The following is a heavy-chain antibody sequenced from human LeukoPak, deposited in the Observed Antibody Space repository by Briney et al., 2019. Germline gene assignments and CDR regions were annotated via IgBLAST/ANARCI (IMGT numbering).Heavy chain of an antibody. J-gene: IGHJ5*02. Sequence: PGGSLRLSCAASGFTFNDYYMSWIRQAPGKGLEWLSYINIGGTNTHYADSVKGRFTISRDNTKKSLYLEMNNLRAEDTAVYYCATDGAGFDTWGQGVLVAVSS. V-gene: IGHV3-11*01. CDR3: ATDGAGFDT. CDR2: INIGGTNT. CDR1: GFTFNDYY.